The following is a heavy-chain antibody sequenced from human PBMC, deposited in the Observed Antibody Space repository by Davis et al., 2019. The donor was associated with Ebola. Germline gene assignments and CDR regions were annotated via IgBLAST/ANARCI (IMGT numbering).Heavy chain of an antibody. V-gene: IGHV3-33*06. D-gene: IGHD3-16*02. CDR1: GFTCSTYS. Sequence: GESLKTSCAASGFTCSTYSMHGVRQAPGKGLEWGAVIWYDGSNQFYADSVRGRFTISRDNSKNTLSLQMNSLRAEDTAVYYCAKFYLGFGLWGRGTLVTVSS. CDR2: IWYDGSNQ. CDR3: AKFYLGFGL. J-gene: IGHJ2*01.